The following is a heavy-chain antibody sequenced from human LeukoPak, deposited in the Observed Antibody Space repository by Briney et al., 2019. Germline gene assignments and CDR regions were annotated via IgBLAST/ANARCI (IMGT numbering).Heavy chain of an antibody. CDR2: VHLDGRT. CDR3: ARGREHFDL. V-gene: IGHV4-4*02. CDR1: GGSISSTNW. D-gene: IGHD1/OR15-1a*01. J-gene: IGHJ2*01. Sequence: SETLSLTCGVSGGSISSTNWWTWVRQPPGKGLEWIGEVHLDGRTNYNPSLKSRVTISVDTSKNHFSLRLSSVTAADTAVYYCARGREHFDLWGRGTLVTVSS.